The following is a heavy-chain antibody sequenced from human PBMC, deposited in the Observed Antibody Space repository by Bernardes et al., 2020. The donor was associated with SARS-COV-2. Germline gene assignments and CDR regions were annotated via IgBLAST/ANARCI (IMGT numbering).Heavy chain of an antibody. V-gene: IGHV3-21*01. CDR1: GFTFDTYT. D-gene: IGHD4-17*01. CDR2: IRSRSTHI. Sequence: GGSLRLSCAASGFTFDTYTMNWVRQAPGRGLEWVSSIRSRSTHIYYADSVKGRFTISRDNAKNSLYLQMNSLRAEDTAVYYCARVLGEGMDVWGQGTTVNV. J-gene: IGHJ6*02. CDR3: ARVLGEGMDV.